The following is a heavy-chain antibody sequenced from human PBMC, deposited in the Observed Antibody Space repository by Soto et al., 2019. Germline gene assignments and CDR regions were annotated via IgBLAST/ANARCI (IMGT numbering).Heavy chain of an antibody. CDR3: ARVRNAAGSDY. Sequence: QVQLVESGGGLVKPGGSLRLSCAASGFTFSDFYMSWIRQAPGKGLEWISYISSGSTNIFYADSVKGRFTVSRDNAKHSLYLQMDSLRAEDTAVYYCARVRNAAGSDYCGQGTLVTVSS. CDR2: ISSGSTNI. J-gene: IGHJ4*02. CDR1: GFTFSDFY. V-gene: IGHV3-11*01. D-gene: IGHD1-1*01.